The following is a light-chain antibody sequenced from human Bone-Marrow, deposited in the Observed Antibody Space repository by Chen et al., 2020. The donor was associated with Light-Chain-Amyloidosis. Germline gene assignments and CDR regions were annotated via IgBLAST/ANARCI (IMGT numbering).Light chain of an antibody. J-gene: IGLJ2*01. CDR1: KIGIKS. CDR2: YDT. CDR3: QVWDGLLDHVV. Sequence: SYVLTQTPSVSVAPGETATLTCGGNKIGIKSVHWYHQKPGQAPVLVVYYDTERPSGIPVRFSGSNSGNTATLTISRVEAGDEADYYCQVWDGLLDHVVFGGGTRLTVL. V-gene: IGLV3-21*04.